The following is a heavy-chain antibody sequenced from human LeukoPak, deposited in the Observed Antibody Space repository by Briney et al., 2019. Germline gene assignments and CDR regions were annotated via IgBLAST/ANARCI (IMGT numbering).Heavy chain of an antibody. V-gene: IGHV4-59*08. CDR2: IYYSGST. J-gene: IGHJ4*02. CDR1: GGSISSYY. Sequence: PSETLSLTCTVSGGSISSYYWSWIRQPPGKGLEWIGYIYYSGSTNYNPSLKSRVTISVDTSKNQFSLKLSSVTAADTAVYYCARHGLGGWYVALDYWGQGTLVTVSS. D-gene: IGHD6-19*01. CDR3: ARHGLGGWYVALDY.